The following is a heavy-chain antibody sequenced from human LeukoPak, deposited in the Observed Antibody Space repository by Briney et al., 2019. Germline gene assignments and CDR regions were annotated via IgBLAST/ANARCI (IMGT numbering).Heavy chain of an antibody. CDR3: VREWDTAGMDV. CDR1: GFTFSSYS. D-gene: IGHD5-18*01. Sequence: GGSLRLSCAASGFTFSSYSMNWVRQAPGKGLQWVANIKQDGSETLYVDSVKGRFTISRDNDKSSLFLQMDSLRAEDTALYYCVREWDTAGMDVWGQGTTVIVSS. J-gene: IGHJ6*02. CDR2: IKQDGSET. V-gene: IGHV3-7*01.